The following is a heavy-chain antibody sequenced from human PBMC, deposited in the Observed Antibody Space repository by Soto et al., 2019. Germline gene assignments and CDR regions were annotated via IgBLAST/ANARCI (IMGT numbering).Heavy chain of an antibody. V-gene: IGHV3-49*03. CDR2: IRSKAYGGTT. J-gene: IGHJ6*02. CDR3: TRVGLYFDWPYYYYYYGMDV. CDR1: GFTFGDYA. Sequence: GGELRHRSTASGFTFGDYAMSWFRQAPGKGLEWVGFIRSKAYGGTTEYAASVKGRFTISRDDSKSIAYLQMNSLKTEDTAVYYCTRVGLYFDWPYYYYYYGMDVWGQGTTVTVSS. D-gene: IGHD3-9*01.